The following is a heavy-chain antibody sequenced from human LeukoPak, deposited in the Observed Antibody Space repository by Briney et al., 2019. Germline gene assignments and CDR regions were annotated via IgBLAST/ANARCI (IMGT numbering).Heavy chain of an antibody. D-gene: IGHD5-24*01. J-gene: IGHJ3*02. CDR1: GFTFSNAW. CDR2: LSPSGADT. V-gene: IGHV3-23*01. Sequence: GGSLRLSCAASGFTFSNAWLNWVRQAPGKGLEWVSTLSPSGADTYYADSVKGRFTISRDISKNTLYLQMNSLRAEDTAVYYCARRAYNWGAFDIWGQGTMVTVSS. CDR3: ARRAYNWGAFDI.